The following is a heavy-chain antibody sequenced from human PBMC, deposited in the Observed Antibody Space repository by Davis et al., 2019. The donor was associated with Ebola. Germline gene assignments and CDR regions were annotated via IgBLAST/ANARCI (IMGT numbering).Heavy chain of an antibody. CDR1: GGSFSGYY. Sequence: MPSETLSLTCAVYGGSFSGYYWSWIRQPPGKGLEWIGEINHSGSTNYNPSLKSRVTISVDTYKNQFSLKLSSVTAADTAVYYCARKGYCSSTSCYYSRKEEYFQHWGQGTLVTVSS. D-gene: IGHD2-2*01. J-gene: IGHJ1*01. V-gene: IGHV4-34*01. CDR2: INHSGST. CDR3: ARKGYCSSTSCYYSRKEEYFQH.